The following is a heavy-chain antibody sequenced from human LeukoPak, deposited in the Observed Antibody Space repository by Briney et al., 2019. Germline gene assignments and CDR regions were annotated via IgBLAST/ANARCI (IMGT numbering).Heavy chain of an antibody. CDR3: TRRLDD. V-gene: IGHV3-30*04. CDR2: ISYDGSNK. J-gene: IGHJ4*02. Sequence: PGRSLRLSCAASGFTFSSYAMHWVRQAPGKGLEWVAVISYDGSNKYYADSVKGRFTISRDNSKNTLYLQMNSLRVEDTAVYYCTRRLDDWGQGTLVTVSS. D-gene: IGHD3-16*01. CDR1: GFTFSSYA.